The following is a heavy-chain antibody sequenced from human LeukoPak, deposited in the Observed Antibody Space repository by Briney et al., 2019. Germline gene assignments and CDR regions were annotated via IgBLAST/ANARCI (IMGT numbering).Heavy chain of an antibody. CDR3: ARHEYSSSPGAFDI. J-gene: IGHJ3*02. Sequence: SETLSLTCTVSGGSLRSYYWTWIRQPPGKGLEWIGYISYRGSTNYNPSLTCRVTISVDTSKNQFSLKLSSVTAADTAVYYCARHEYSSSPGAFDIWGQGTMVTVSS. D-gene: IGHD6-6*01. CDR2: ISYRGST. V-gene: IGHV4-59*01. CDR1: GGSLRSYY.